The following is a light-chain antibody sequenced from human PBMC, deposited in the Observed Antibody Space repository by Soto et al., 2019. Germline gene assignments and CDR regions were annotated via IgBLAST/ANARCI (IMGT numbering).Light chain of an antibody. CDR2: VAS. CDR3: QQYGSSPPLT. V-gene: IGKV1-39*01. J-gene: IGKJ4*01. CDR1: QSISSY. Sequence: LSASVGDRVPIICGESQSISSYLSWYQQKPGEAPKLLINVASTLQSGVPSRFSGSGSGTDFTLTISGLQPEDLAVYYCQQYGSSPPLTFGGGTKVDIK.